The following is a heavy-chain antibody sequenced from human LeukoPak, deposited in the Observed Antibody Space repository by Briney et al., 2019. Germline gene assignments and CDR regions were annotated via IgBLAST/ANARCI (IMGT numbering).Heavy chain of an antibody. D-gene: IGHD2-21*02. J-gene: IGHJ4*02. CDR1: GYTFTSYA. Sequence: ASVKVSCKASGYTFTSYAMNWVRQAPGQGLEWMGWINTNTGNPTYAQGFTGRFVFSLDTSVGTAYLQISSLKAEDTAVYYCARVVGCGGDCYSGICDYWGQGTLVTVSS. V-gene: IGHV7-4-1*02. CDR3: ARVVGCGGDCYSGICDY. CDR2: INTNTGNP.